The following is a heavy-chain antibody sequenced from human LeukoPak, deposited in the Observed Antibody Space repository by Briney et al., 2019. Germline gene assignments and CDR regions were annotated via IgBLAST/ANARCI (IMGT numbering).Heavy chain of an antibody. CDR3: AGGQAIGFWSGYYNLPYYYYGMDV. CDR2: MNPNSGNT. V-gene: IGHV1-8*01. J-gene: IGHJ6*02. Sequence: ASVKVSCKASGYTFTSYDINWVRQATGQGLEWMGWMNPNSGNTGYAQKFQGRVTMTRNTSISTAYMELSSLRSEDTAVYYCAGGQAIGFWSGYYNLPYYYYGMDVWGQGTTVTVSS. CDR1: GYTFTSYD. D-gene: IGHD3-3*01.